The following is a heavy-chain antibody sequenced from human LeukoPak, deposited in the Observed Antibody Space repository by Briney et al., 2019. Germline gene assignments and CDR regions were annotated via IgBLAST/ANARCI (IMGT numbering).Heavy chain of an antibody. J-gene: IGHJ5*02. Sequence: PGGSLRLSCAASGFTFSSYGMHWVRQAPGKGLEWVAVISYDGSNKYYADSVKGRFTISRDNSKNTLYLQMNSLRAEDTAVYYCAKMSVVVPAAKGGWFDPWGQGTLVTVSS. D-gene: IGHD2-2*01. V-gene: IGHV3-30*18. CDR2: ISYDGSNK. CDR3: AKMSVVVPAAKGGWFDP. CDR1: GFTFSSYG.